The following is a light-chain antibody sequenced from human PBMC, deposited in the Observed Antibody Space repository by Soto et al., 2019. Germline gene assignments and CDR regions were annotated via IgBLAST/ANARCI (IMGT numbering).Light chain of an antibody. Sequence: DIQMTQSPSSMSASVGDRVTITCRASQAIKNYLAWLHQKPGKAPKSLIYAVSSLHSGVPSRFSGSGSGTDFTLTISGLQPEDFGSYYCQQYSSWPLTFGPGTTVDI. CDR2: AVS. J-gene: IGKJ3*01. CDR1: QAIKNY. CDR3: QQYSSWPLT. V-gene: IGKV1-16*01.